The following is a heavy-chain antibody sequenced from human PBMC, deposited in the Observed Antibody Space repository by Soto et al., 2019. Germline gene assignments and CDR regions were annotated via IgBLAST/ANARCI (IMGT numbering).Heavy chain of an antibody. J-gene: IGHJ6*02. CDR2: IIPILGIA. Sequence: ASVKVSCKASGGTFSSYNISWVRQAPGQGLEWMGRIIPILGIANYAQKFQGRVTITADKSTSTAYMELSSLRSEDTAVYYCARFRGSYGMDVWGQGTTVTVSS. CDR1: GGTFSSYN. D-gene: IGHD3-10*01. V-gene: IGHV1-69*02. CDR3: ARFRGSYGMDV.